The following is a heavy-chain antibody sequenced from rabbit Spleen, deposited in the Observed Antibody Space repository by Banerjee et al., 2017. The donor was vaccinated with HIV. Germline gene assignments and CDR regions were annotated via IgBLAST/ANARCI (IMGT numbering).Heavy chain of an antibody. D-gene: IGHD8-1*01. Sequence: QSLEESGGGLVKPGASLTLTCKASGFSFSSSYWMCWVRQAPGKGLEWIACVDGGNSDGPPYATGAKGRFTISKTSSTTGTLQMPSRTAADTAPYFCARNAGGSPLWGPGTLVTVS. J-gene: IGHJ4*01. V-gene: IGHV1S40*01. CDR3: ARNAGGSPL. CDR1: GFSFSSSYW. CDR2: VDGGNSDGP.